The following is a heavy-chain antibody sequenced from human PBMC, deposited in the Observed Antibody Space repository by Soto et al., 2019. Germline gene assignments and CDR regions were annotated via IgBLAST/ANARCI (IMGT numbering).Heavy chain of an antibody. V-gene: IGHV4-34*01. Sequence: PSETLSLTCAVYGGSFSGYYWSWIRQPPGKGLEWIGEINHSGSTNYNPSLKSRVTISVDTSKNQSSLKLSSVTAADTAVYYCASGSSRTNFDYWGQGTLVTVSS. CDR2: INHSGST. CDR1: GGSFSGYY. D-gene: IGHD6-6*01. J-gene: IGHJ4*02. CDR3: ASGSSRTNFDY.